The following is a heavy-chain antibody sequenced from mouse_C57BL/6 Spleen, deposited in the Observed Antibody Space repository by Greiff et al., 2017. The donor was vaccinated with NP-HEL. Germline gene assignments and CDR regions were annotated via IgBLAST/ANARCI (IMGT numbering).Heavy chain of an antibody. CDR1: GYAFSSYW. D-gene: IGHD6-1*01. J-gene: IGHJ2*01. CDR3: ARSPSTVPLDY. CDR2: IYPGDGDT. V-gene: IGHV1-80*01. Sequence: QVQLQQSGAELVKPGASVKISCKASGYAFSSYWMNWVKQRPGKGLEWIGQIYPGDGDTNYNGKFKGKATLTADKSYSTAYMQLSSLTSEDSAVYFCARSPSTVPLDYWGQGTTLTVSS.